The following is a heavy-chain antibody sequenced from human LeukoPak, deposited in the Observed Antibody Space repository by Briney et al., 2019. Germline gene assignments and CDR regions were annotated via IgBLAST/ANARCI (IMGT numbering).Heavy chain of an antibody. CDR2: ISNFGDMI. J-gene: IGHJ6*03. Sequence: GGSLRLSCAASGFTFSNYEMNWIGQAPGKGLEWISHISNFGDMIHYADSVEGRFTISRDNAKNSLYLQMDSLRADDTAVYYCAKDATAVVGTVYMDVWGKGTTVTISS. CDR1: GFTFSNYE. V-gene: IGHV3-48*03. CDR3: AKDATAVVGTVYMDV. D-gene: IGHD6-13*01.